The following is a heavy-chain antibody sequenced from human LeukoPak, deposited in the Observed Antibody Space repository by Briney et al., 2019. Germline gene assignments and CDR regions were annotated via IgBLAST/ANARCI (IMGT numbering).Heavy chain of an antibody. V-gene: IGHV4-34*01. CDR1: GGSFSGYY. CDR3: ARELRSGNHYYYGMDV. D-gene: IGHD3-10*01. Sequence: SETLSLTCAVYGGSFSGYYWSWIRQPPGKGLEWIGEINRSGSTNYNPSLKSRVTISVDTSKNQFSLKLSSVTAADTAVYYCARELRSGNHYYYGMDVWGQGTTVTVSS. CDR2: INRSGST. J-gene: IGHJ6*02.